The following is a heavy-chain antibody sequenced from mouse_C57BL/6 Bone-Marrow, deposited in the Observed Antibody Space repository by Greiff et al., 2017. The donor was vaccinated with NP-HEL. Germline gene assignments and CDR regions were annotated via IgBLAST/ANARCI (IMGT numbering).Heavy chain of an antibody. CDR1: GFTFSSYA. J-gene: IGHJ1*03. D-gene: IGHD1-1*01. V-gene: IGHV5-4*03. CDR3: ARASTYYYGSSYWYFDV. CDR2: ISDGGSYT. Sequence: EVKLMESGGGLVKPGGSLKLSCAASGFTFSSYAMSWVRQTPEKRLEWVATISDGGSYTYYPDNVKGRFTISRDNAKNNLYLQMSHLKSEDTAMYYCARASTYYYGSSYWYFDVWGTGTTVTVSS.